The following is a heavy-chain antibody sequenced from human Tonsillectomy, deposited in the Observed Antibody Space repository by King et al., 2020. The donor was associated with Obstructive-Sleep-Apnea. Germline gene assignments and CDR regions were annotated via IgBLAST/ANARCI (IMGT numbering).Heavy chain of an antibody. J-gene: IGHJ4*02. V-gene: IGHV3-30*18. CDR2: ISYDGSNK. CDR3: AKEPSHFDY. CDR1: GFTFSSYG. Sequence: QLVQSGGGVVQPGRSLRLSCAASGFTFSSYGMHWVRQAPGKGLEWVAVISYDGSNKYYADSVKGRFTISGDNSKNTLYLQMNSLRAEDTAVYYCAKEPSHFDYWGQGTLVTVSS.